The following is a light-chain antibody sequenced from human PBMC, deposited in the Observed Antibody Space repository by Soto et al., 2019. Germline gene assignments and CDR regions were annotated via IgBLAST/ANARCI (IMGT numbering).Light chain of an antibody. Sequence: QSVLTQPAPVSGSPGQSITISCTGTSSDLGGYNYVSWDQQHPGKAPKIMIYEVSIRPSGVSNRFSGSKSGNTASLTISGLQAEDEADYYCSAYTTSSRSYVFGSGSKATVL. J-gene: IGLJ1*01. CDR3: SAYTTSSRSYV. CDR2: EVS. CDR1: SSDLGGYNY. V-gene: IGLV2-14*01.